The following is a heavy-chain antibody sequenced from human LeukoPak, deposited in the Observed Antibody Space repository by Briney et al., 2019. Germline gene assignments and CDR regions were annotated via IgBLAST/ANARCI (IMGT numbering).Heavy chain of an antibody. J-gene: IGHJ3*02. CDR1: GFTFDDYA. CDR3: SKVNSYSYFNAFDI. CDR2: IRWNSGSI. D-gene: IGHD5-18*01. V-gene: IGHV3-9*01. Sequence: GRSLRLSCAASGFTFDDYAMPWVRQAPGKGLEWVSGIRWNSGSIGYADSVKGRFTISRDNAKNSLYLEMNSLRAEDTALYYCSKVNSYSYFNAFDIWGQGTMVTVSS.